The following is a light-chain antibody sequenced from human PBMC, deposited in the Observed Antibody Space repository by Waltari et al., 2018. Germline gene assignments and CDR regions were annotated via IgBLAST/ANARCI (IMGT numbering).Light chain of an antibody. CDR2: DAS. CDR3: QHGSSWPIYP. J-gene: IGKJ2*01. Sequence: EIVLTQSLATLSLSLGDSATLSCRDSQSDSNYLAWYQQKPGQAPRLLIYDASNRATGIPARFSGSGSGTDFTLTISSLEPEDCAVYSCQHGSSWPIYPVGQRSKLEIK. V-gene: IGKV3-11*01. CDR1: QSDSNY.